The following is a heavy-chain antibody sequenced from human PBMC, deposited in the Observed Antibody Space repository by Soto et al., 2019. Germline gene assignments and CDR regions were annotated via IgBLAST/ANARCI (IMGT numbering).Heavy chain of an antibody. CDR2: MNPNSGNT. CDR3: ARAPSWWYFDL. J-gene: IGHJ2*01. CDR1: GYTFTSYD. Sequence: ASVKVSCKASGYTFTSYDINWVRQATGQGLEWMGWMNPNSGNTEYAQKFQGRVTMTRNTSISTAYMELSSLRSEDTAVYYCARAPSWWYFDLWGRGTLVTVSS. V-gene: IGHV1-8*01.